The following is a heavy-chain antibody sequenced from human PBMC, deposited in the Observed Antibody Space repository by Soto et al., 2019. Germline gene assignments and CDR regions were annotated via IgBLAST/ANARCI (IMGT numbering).Heavy chain of an antibody. CDR3: ARDLEPNIVVVPAAMLDYYYGMDV. J-gene: IGHJ6*02. Sequence: ASVKVSCKASGYTFTSYGISWVRQAPGQGLEWMGWISAYNGNTNYAQKLQGRVTMTTDTSTSTAYMELRSLRSDDTAVYYCARDLEPNIVVVPAAMLDYYYGMDVWGQGTTVTVSS. CDR2: ISAYNGNT. V-gene: IGHV1-18*01. CDR1: GYTFTSYG. D-gene: IGHD2-2*01.